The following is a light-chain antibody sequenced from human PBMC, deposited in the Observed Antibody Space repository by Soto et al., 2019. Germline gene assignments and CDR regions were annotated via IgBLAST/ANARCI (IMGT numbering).Light chain of an antibody. J-gene: IGKJ1*01. Sequence: DIQMTQSPSTLSASVVDRVTITCRASQGISSWLAWYQQKPGKAPKLLIYKASTLKSGVPSRFSGSGSGTEFTLTISSLQPDDFATYYCQHYNSYSEAFGQGTKVDI. CDR2: KAS. CDR1: QGISSW. V-gene: IGKV1-5*03. CDR3: QHYNSYSEA.